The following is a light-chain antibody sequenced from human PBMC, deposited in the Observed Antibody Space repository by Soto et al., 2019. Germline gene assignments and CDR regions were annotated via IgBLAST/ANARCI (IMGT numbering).Light chain of an antibody. Sequence: EIVVTQSPGILSVSPGDRATLSCRASQSVSTNLAWYQQKPGQAPTLLIYAASTRATGIPARFTGSRSGTDVTLTISSLQSEDFAVYYCQEYSKWPLFTFGPGTRVDIK. V-gene: IGKV3-15*01. CDR2: AAS. CDR3: QEYSKWPLFT. J-gene: IGKJ3*01. CDR1: QSVSTN.